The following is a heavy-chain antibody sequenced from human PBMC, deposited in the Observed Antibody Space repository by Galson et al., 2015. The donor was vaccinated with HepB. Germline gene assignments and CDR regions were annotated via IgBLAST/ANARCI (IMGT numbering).Heavy chain of an antibody. D-gene: IGHD6-19*01. J-gene: IGHJ3*02. Sequence: SLRLSCAASGFTFNSYWMHWVRQAPGKGLVWVSRINSDGTTTTYADSVKGRFTISRDNAKNTLYLQMNSLRVEDTAVYYCASRISGWEAFDIWGQGTMVTVSS. V-gene: IGHV3-74*01. CDR1: GFTFNSYW. CDR2: INSDGTTT. CDR3: ASRISGWEAFDI.